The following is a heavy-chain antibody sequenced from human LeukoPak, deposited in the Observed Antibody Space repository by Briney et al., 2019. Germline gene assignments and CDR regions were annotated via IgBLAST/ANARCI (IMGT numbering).Heavy chain of an antibody. D-gene: IGHD5-18*01. V-gene: IGHV3-53*01. J-gene: IGHJ4*02. CDR2: IYSGGST. CDR1: GFTVSSNH. CDR3: ARDGYSYGTGPFNY. Sequence: PGGSLRLSCAASGFTVSSNHMSWVRQAPGKGLEWVSVIYSGGSTYYADSVKGRFTISRDNAKNSLYLQMNSLRAEDTAVYYCARDGYSYGTGPFNYWGQGTLVTVSS.